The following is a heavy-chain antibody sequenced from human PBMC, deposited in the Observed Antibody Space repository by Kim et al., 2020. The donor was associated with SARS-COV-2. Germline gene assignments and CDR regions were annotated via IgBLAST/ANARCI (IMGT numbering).Heavy chain of an antibody. CDR2: DET. Sequence: DETYYSGPVKGRFTISRENAKNSLYLQMNSLRAEDTAVYYCTRKRTGYDHWGQGTLVTVSS. V-gene: IGHV3-13*01. CDR3: TRKRTGYDH. D-gene: IGHD3-9*01. J-gene: IGHJ5*02.